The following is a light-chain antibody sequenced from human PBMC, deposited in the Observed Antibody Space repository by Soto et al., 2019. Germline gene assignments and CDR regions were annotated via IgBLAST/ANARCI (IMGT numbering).Light chain of an antibody. V-gene: IGKV3-20*01. Sequence: EIVLTQSPGTLSLSPGERATLSCRASQSVSSSYLAWYQQKPGQAPRLLIYGASSRATGIPDRFSSSGSGTDFTLTISRLEPEDFAVYYCQQYGSSPVITFGQGTRLEIK. CDR1: QSVSSSY. J-gene: IGKJ5*01. CDR3: QQYGSSPVIT. CDR2: GAS.